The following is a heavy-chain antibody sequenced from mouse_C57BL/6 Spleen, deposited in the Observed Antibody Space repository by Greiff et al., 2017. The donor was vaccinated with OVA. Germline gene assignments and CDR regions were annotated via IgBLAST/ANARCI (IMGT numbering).Heavy chain of an antibody. V-gene: IGHV5-6*01. CDR2: ISSGGSCT. CDR1: GFTFSSYG. CDR3: ARPLTGTYYFDY. D-gene: IGHD4-1*01. Sequence: EVKLVESGGDLVKPGGSLKLSCAASGFTFSSYGMSWVRQTPEKRLEWVANISSGGSCTYYPDSVKGRVTISRDNAKNTVYLQLSSLKSEDTAMYYCARPLTGTYYFDYWGQGTTLTVSS. J-gene: IGHJ2*01.